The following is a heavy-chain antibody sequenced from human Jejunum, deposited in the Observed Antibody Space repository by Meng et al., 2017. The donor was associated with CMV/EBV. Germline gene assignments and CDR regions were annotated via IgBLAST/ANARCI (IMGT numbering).Heavy chain of an antibody. CDR3: ARERPGSGYQVTDY. D-gene: IGHD5-18*01. CDR2: ISPYNGNT. V-gene: IGHV1-18*01. J-gene: IGHJ4*02. CDR1: CYVFNTKG. Sequence: CYVFNTKGISWVRQASGQGFEWMGWISPYNGNTKLADKFQGRVTLTTDSSTRTVYMELRSLTSDDTAVYYCARERPGSGYQVTDYWGQGTLVTVSS.